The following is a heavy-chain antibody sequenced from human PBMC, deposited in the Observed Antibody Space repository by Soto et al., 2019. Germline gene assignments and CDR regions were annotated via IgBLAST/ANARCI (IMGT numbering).Heavy chain of an antibody. D-gene: IGHD6-13*01. V-gene: IGHV3-23*04. CDR3: AKPWGGYSSGWSGLGYMDV. J-gene: IGHJ6*03. CDR1: GFTFSTYA. Sequence: EEQLVESGGGLVQPGGSLRLSCAASGFTFSTYAMSWVRQAPGKGLEWVSGISGSGDDTYYAESVKGRFTISRDNSKNTLYVQMNSLRAEDTAIYYCAKPWGGYSSGWSGLGYMDVWGKGTTVTVSS. CDR2: ISGSGDDT.